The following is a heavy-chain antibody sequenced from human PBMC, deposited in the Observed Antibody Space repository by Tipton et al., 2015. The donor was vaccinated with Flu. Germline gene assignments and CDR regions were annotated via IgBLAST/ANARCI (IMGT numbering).Heavy chain of an antibody. CDR3: ARGRPEWELQTYYFDY. D-gene: IGHD1-26*01. CDR1: GGSISSSSYY. J-gene: IGHJ4*02. CDR2: IYYSGST. Sequence: TLSLTCTVSGGSISSSSYYWGWIRQPPGKGLEWIGSIYYSGSTYYNPSLKSRVTISVDTSKNQFSLKLSSVTAADTAVCYCARGRPEWELQTYYFDYWGQGTLVTVSS. V-gene: IGHV4-39*07.